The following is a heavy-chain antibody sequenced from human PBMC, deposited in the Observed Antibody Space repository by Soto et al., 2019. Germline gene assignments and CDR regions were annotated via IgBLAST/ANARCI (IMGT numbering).Heavy chain of an antibody. CDR3: ARAGGLLLPPPYYFDY. CDR1: GGTFSSYA. Sequence: AVKVSCKACGGTFSSYAISWVRQAPGQGLEWMGGIIPIFGTANYAQKFQGRVTITADKSTSTAYMELSSLRSEDTAVYYCARAGGLLLPPPYYFDYWGQGTLVTVSS. D-gene: IGHD1-26*01. V-gene: IGHV1-69*06. J-gene: IGHJ4*02. CDR2: IIPIFGTA.